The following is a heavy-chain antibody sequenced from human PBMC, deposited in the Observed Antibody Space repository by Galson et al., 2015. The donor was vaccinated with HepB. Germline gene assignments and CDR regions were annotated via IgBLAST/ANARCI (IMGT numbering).Heavy chain of an antibody. Sequence: SLRLSCAVSGFSFNDHYVDWVRQAPGKGLEWVGRSRNRARGYSTAYAVSVRGRFTVSRDESKNSVFLQMNRLRSEDTAVYYCARSEVTTVVTDFDSWGQGTLVTVSP. V-gene: IGHV3-72*01. CDR3: ARSEVTTVVTDFDS. CDR1: GFSFNDHY. D-gene: IGHD4-23*01. CDR2: SRNRARGYST. J-gene: IGHJ4*02.